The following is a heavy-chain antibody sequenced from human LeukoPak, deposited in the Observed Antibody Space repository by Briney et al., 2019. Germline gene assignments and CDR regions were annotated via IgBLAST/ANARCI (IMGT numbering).Heavy chain of an antibody. CDR3: ARALGSYGPYYYYYMDV. V-gene: IGHV1-2*02. J-gene: IGHJ6*03. CDR2: INPNSGGT. D-gene: IGHD3-16*01. CDR1: GYTFTGYY. Sequence: ASVKVSCKASGYTFTGYYMHWVRQAPGQGLEWMGWINPNSGGTNYAQKFQGRVTMTRDTSISTAYMDLSRLRSDDTAVYYCARALGSYGPYYYYYMDVWGKGTTVTVSS.